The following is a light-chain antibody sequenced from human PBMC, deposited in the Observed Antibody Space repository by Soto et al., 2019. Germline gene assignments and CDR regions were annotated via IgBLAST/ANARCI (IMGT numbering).Light chain of an antibody. Sequence: EVVLTQSPATLSLSPGERATLSCRASQSVSSYLAWYQQKPGQSPRLLIYDASNRATGIPARFSGSGSGTDFTLTVSSLEPEDFAVYYCHQHNSWPPAFGQGTNLEIK. CDR1: QSVSSY. J-gene: IGKJ2*01. CDR3: HQHNSWPPA. V-gene: IGKV3-11*01. CDR2: DAS.